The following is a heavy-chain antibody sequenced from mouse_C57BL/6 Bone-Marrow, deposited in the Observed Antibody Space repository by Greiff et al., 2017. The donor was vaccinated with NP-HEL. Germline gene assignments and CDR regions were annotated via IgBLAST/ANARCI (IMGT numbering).Heavy chain of an antibody. V-gene: IGHV5-9-1*02. CDR2: ISSGGDYI. D-gene: IGHD2-4*01. CDR3: TRLITTKGNYYAMDY. J-gene: IGHJ4*01. Sequence: EVKLVESGEGLVKPGGSLKLSCAASGFTFSSYAMSWVRQTPEKRLEWVAYISSGGDYIYYADTVKGRFTISRDNARNTLYLQMSSLKSEDTAMYYCTRLITTKGNYYAMDYWGQGTSVTVSS. CDR1: GFTFSSYA.